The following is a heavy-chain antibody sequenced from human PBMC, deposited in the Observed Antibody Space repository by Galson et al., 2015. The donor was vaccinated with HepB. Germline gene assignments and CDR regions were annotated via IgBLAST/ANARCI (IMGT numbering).Heavy chain of an antibody. V-gene: IGHV3-30*18. CDR1: GFTFSSYG. D-gene: IGHD3-10*01. CDR3: AKVSGRAVYGTRYYFDN. CDR2: ISFDGSNK. Sequence: SLRLSCAASGFTFSSYGMHWVRQAPGKGLEWVAVISFDGSNKYYADSVKGRFTISRDNSKNTLYLQMNSLRAEDTAVYYCAKVSGRAVYGTRYYFDNWGQGTLVIVSS. J-gene: IGHJ4*02.